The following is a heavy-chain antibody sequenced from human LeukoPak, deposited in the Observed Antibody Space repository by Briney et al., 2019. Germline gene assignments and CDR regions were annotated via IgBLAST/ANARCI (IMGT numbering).Heavy chain of an antibody. CDR3: ATYDARTAHSYFDS. CDR2: MYYSGST. Sequence: SATLSLTCTVSGGSISSDDLFWSWIRQAPGKGLEWIGYMYYSGSTSYNPSLKSRSTISLDKSKNQFSLKVSSVTAADTAVYYCATYDARTAHSYFDSWGQGTLVTVSS. V-gene: IGHV4-30-4*01. CDR1: GGSISSDDLF. D-gene: IGHD3-3*01. J-gene: IGHJ4*03.